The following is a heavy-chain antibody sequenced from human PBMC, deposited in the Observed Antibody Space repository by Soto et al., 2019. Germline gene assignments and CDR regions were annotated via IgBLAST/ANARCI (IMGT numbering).Heavy chain of an antibody. Sequence: QVQLQQWGAGLLKPSETLSLTCAVYGGSFSGYQWTWIRQTPGKRLEWIGEINDSGNINYNPSLKSRVTILVDTPKKQISLKLSPVTAADTAVYYCARGLLLWFGEFSRRGGYYYYMDVWGKVTTVTVSS. CDR3: ARGLLLWFGEFSRRGGYYYYMDV. V-gene: IGHV4-34*01. CDR2: INDSGNI. CDR1: GGSFSGYQ. J-gene: IGHJ6*03. D-gene: IGHD3-10*01.